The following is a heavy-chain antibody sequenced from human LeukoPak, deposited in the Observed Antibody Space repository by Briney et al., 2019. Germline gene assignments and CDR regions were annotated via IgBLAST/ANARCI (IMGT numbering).Heavy chain of an antibody. J-gene: IGHJ3*02. Sequence: PGGSLRLSCAASGFTFSSQAMSWVRLAPGKGLEWVSDISGSGGSTYYADSVKGRFTISRDNSQNTLYLQMNSLRAEDTAVYYCAKDWSRYNWNDVYAFDIWGQGTMVTVSS. CDR3: AKDWSRYNWNDVYAFDI. CDR1: GFTFSSQA. D-gene: IGHD1-20*01. V-gene: IGHV3-23*01. CDR2: ISGSGGST.